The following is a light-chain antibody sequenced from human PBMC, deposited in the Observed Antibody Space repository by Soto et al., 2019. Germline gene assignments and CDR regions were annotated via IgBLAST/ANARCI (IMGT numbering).Light chain of an antibody. J-gene: IGKJ4*01. CDR3: QQRSDWPPLT. Sequence: EIVLTQSPATLSLSPGERATLSCRASQSVSSYLAWYQQKPGQAPRLLIYDASTRATGIPARFSGSGSGTDFTLTISSLEPEHVAVYYCQQRSDWPPLTFGGGTKVEIK. CDR2: DAS. CDR1: QSVSSY. V-gene: IGKV3-11*01.